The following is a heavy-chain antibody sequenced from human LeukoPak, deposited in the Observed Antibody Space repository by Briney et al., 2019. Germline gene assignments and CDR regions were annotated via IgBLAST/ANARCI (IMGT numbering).Heavy chain of an antibody. D-gene: IGHD3-22*01. CDR1: GVTFSSYD. CDR2: ISSSSSTI. CDR3: ARDFHYYDSSGYYEKWFDP. V-gene: IGHV3-48*03. J-gene: IGHJ5*02. Sequence: GGSLRLSCAASGVTFSSYDMNWVRQAPGKGLEWLSYISSSSSTIYYADSVKVRFTISRDNAENSLYLQMNSLRAEDTAVYYCARDFHYYDSSGYYEKWFDPWGQGTLVTVSS.